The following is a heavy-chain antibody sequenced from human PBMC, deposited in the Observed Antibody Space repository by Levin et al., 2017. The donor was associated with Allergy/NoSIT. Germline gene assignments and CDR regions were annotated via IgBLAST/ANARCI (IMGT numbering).Heavy chain of an antibody. Sequence: SETLSLTCTVSGGSLSTYYWSWIRQPPGKALEWIGHVYYTGPTHYDPSLRSRVAMSLDTSRNQFSLTLTSVTAADTAVYYCARQSQWFFRNPEYFFDSWGQGTLVSVSS. CDR1: GGSLSTYY. V-gene: IGHV4-59*08. D-gene: IGHD3-22*01. CDR3: ARQSQWFFRNPEYFFDS. CDR2: VYYTGPT. J-gene: IGHJ4*02.